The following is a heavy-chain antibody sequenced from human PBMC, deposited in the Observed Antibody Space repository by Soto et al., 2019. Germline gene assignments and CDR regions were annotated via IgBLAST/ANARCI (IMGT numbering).Heavy chain of an antibody. CDR2: IYSGGGT. J-gene: IGHJ4*02. CDR1: VFIVSNNY. V-gene: IGHV3-66*01. CDR3: ATRMTTAPY. D-gene: IGHD1-1*01. Sequence: EVQLVQSGGGLVQPGGSLRLSCAASVFIVSNNYMSWVRQAPGKGLEWVSHIYSGGGTDYAESVKGRFTISRDNSKNTLYLQMDSLKAEYSAMYYCATRMTTAPYWGQGTVVTVSS.